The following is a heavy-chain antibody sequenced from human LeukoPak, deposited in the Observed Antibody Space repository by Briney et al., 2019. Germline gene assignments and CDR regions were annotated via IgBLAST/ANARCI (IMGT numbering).Heavy chain of an antibody. Sequence: GGSLRLSCAASGFTFSNYGMHWVRQAPGKGLEWVAFIRYDGTKKQNADSVKGRFTISRDNSQNTLFLQMNSLRAEDTAVYYCAKEEASGAPDYWGQGTLVIVSS. V-gene: IGHV3-30*02. CDR3: AKEEASGAPDY. CDR1: GFTFSNYG. CDR2: IRYDGTKK. J-gene: IGHJ4*02. D-gene: IGHD3-10*01.